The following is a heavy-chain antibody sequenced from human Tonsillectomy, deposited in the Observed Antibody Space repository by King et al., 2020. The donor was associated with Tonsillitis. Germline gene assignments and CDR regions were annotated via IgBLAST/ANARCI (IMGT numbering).Heavy chain of an antibody. J-gene: IGHJ4*02. V-gene: IGHV3-30*04. D-gene: IGHD2-2*01. CDR3: ARDSGYCTSTKCSYFDY. CDR2: ISYDGSNK. CDR1: EFTFSLYA. Sequence: VQLVESGGGVVQPGRSLRLSCAASEFTFSLYAMHWVRQAPGKGLEWVAIISYDGSNKYYADSVKGRFSISRDNSKNTLYLQMNSLRAEDTAVYYCARDSGYCTSTKCSYFDYWGQGTLVTVSS.